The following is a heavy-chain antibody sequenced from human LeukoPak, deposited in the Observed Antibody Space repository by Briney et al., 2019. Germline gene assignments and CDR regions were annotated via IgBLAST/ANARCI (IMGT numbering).Heavy chain of an antibody. J-gene: IGHJ4*02. D-gene: IGHD3-10*01. CDR3: AREGDFNGSGRGDS. CDR2: INPNTGGT. V-gene: IGHV1-2*02. Sequence: AFVKVSCKTSGYTFTGFYIHWVRQAPGQGLEWMGWINPNTGGTNFAQKFQGRVTMITDTSISTAYMDLRRLTSDDTAVYYCAREGDFNGSGRGDSWGQGTLVIVSS. CDR1: GYTFTGFY.